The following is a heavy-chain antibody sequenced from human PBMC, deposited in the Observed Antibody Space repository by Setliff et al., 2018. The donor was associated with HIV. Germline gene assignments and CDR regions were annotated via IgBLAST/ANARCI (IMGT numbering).Heavy chain of an antibody. CDR2: ISFDGRNQ. V-gene: IGHV3-30*04. J-gene: IGHJ4*02. Sequence: GGSLRLSCVASRFMFSTYAMHWVRQALGKGLEWVALISFDGRNQYYAASVKGRFTISRDNSKNTLFLQMNSLTPEDTGVYYCARGHYDTSAPDYWGQGTLVTVSS. CDR1: RFMFSTYA. CDR3: ARGHYDTSAPDY. D-gene: IGHD3-22*01.